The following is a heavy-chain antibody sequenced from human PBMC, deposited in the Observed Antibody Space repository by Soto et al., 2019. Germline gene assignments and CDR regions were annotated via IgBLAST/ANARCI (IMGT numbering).Heavy chain of an antibody. D-gene: IGHD2-15*01. V-gene: IGHV2-5*02. Sequence: QITLKESGPTLVNPTQTLTLTCTFSGFSLSTSGVGVGWIRQPPGKALEWLALIYWDDDKRYRPSLKSRLTITKDTSNSQVVLTMTNMDPVDTATYYCAHRRAYCSGGSCYSIWFDPWGQGTLVTVSS. J-gene: IGHJ5*02. CDR3: AHRRAYCSGGSCYSIWFDP. CDR1: GFSLSTSGVG. CDR2: IYWDDDK.